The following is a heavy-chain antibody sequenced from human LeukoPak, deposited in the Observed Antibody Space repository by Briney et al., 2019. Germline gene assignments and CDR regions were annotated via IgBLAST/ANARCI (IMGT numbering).Heavy chain of an antibody. J-gene: IGHJ4*02. Sequence: ASVKVSCKVSGYTLTELSMHWVRQAPGKGLEWMGGFDPEDGETIYAQKFQGRVTMTEDTSTDTAYMELSSLRSEDTAVYYCATGRYFDWLFREWVYWGQGTLVTVSS. CDR2: FDPEDGET. CDR1: GYTLTELS. D-gene: IGHD3-9*01. CDR3: ATGRYFDWLFREWVY. V-gene: IGHV1-24*01.